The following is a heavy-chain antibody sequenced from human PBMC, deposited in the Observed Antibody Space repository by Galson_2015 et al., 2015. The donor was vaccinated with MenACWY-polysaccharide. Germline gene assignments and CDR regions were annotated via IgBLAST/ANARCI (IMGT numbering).Heavy chain of an antibody. V-gene: IGHV1-8*01. CDR1: GYKFTSYD. J-gene: IGHJ4*02. CDR2: MNPNSGNT. D-gene: IGHD2-21*01. Sequence: SVKVSCKASGYKFTSYDINWVRQATGQGLEWMGWMNPNSGNTGYAQKFQGRVTMTSSSAMSTAFMELSSLRSEDTAAYYCARIIARKYTFADSWGQGTLVTVSS. CDR3: ARIIARKYTFADS.